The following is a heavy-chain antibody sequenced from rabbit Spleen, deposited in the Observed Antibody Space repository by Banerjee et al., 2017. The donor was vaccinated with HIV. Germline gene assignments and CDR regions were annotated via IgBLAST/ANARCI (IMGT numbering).Heavy chain of an antibody. CDR1: GVSFSSSSY. V-gene: IGHV1S40*01. J-gene: IGHJ4*01. CDR2: IDAGSSGFT. CDR3: ARNYWGFNL. Sequence: QSLEESGGDLVKPGASLTLTCTASGVSFSSSSYMCWVRQAPGKGLEWIACIDAGSSGFTYFASWAKGRFTCSKTSSTTATLQMTRLTVADMATYFCARNYWGFNLWGPGTLVTVS. D-gene: IGHD4-1*01.